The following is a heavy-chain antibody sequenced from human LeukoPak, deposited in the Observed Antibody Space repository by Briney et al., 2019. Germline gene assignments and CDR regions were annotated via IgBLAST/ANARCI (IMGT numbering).Heavy chain of an antibody. V-gene: IGHV3-48*01. D-gene: IGHD2-2*01. CDR1: GFTFSSYS. CDR3: ARDWYHAIDY. J-gene: IGHJ4*02. Sequence: GGSLRLSCAASGFTFSSYSMNWVRQAPGKGLEWVSCISSSSSTIYYADSVKGRFTISRDNAKNSLYLQMNSLRAEDTAVYYCARDWYHAIDYWGQGTLVTVSS. CDR2: ISSSSSTI.